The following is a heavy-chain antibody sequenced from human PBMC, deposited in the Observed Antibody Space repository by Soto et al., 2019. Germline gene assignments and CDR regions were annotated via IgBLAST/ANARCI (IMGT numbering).Heavy chain of an antibody. CDR3: AKGGSHLGFIVGANFDY. D-gene: IGHD1-26*01. CDR2: ISGSDGST. V-gene: IGHV3-23*01. Sequence: PGGSLRLSCAASGFTFSSYAMSWVRQAPGKGLEWVSTISGSDGSTYYADSVKGRFTISRDNSKNTLYLQMNSLRAEDTAVYYCAKGGSHLGFIVGANFDYWGQGTLVTVSS. J-gene: IGHJ4*02. CDR1: GFTFSSYA.